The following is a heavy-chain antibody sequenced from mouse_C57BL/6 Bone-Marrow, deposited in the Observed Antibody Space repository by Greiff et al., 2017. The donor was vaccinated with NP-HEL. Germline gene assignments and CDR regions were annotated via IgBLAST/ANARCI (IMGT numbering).Heavy chain of an antibody. CDR3: ARDRGNYCFAY. Sequence: DVQLQESGPGLVKPSQSLSLTCSVTGYSITSGYYWNWIRQFPGNKLEWMGYISYDGSNNYNPSLKNRISITRDTSKNQFFLKLNSVTTEDTATYYCARDRGNYCFAYWGQGTLVTVSA. V-gene: IGHV3-6*01. CDR1: GYSITSGYY. CDR2: ISYDGSN. J-gene: IGHJ3*01. D-gene: IGHD2-1*01.